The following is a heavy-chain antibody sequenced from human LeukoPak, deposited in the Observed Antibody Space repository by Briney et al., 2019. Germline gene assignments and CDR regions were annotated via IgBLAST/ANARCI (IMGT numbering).Heavy chain of an antibody. V-gene: IGHV3-21*03. D-gene: IGHD3-22*01. CDR1: GFTFSSYS. CDR3: TPVLGIVDSSGYPGY. CDR2: ISSSSYI. Sequence: PGGSLRLSCAASGFTFSSYSMNWVRQAPGKGLEWVSSISSSSYIYYADSVKGRFTISRDNAKNSLYLQMNSLKTEDTAVYYCTPVLGIVDSSGYPGYWGQGTLVTVSS. J-gene: IGHJ4*02.